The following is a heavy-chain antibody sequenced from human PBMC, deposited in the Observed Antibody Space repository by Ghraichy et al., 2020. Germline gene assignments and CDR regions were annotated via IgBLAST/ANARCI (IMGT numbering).Heavy chain of an antibody. D-gene: IGHD2/OR15-2a*01. CDR1: GFIFRGYA. J-gene: IGHJ4*02. Sequence: GGSLRLSCTASGFIFRGYAMNWVRQAPGKGLEWVSGISGSGASTTYADSVKGRFTISRDNSKNTLSLQMNSLRDEDSAIYYCAQNIELTIHEGGGYWGQGTLVTVSS. V-gene: IGHV3-23*01. CDR2: ISGSGAST. CDR3: AQNIELTIHEGGGY.